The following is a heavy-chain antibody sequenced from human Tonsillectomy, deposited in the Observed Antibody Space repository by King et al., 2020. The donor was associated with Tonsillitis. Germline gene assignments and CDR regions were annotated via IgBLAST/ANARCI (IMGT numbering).Heavy chain of an antibody. Sequence: VQLVESGAEVKKPGASVKVSGKASGYTFTSYYMHWVRQAPGQGLEWMGIINPSGGSTSYAQKFQGRVTMPRDTSTSTVYMELSSLRSEDTAVYYCARAPIFGYCSGGSCHYDAFDIWGQGTMVTVSS. V-gene: IGHV1-46*01. CDR2: INPSGGST. CDR1: GYTFTSYY. D-gene: IGHD2-15*01. CDR3: ARAPIFGYCSGGSCHYDAFDI. J-gene: IGHJ3*02.